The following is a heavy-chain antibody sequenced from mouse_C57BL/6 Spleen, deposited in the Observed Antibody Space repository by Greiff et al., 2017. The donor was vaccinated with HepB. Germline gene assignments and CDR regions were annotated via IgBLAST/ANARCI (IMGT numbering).Heavy chain of an antibody. V-gene: IGHV2-5*01. Sequence: VQLQQSGPGLVQPSQSLSITCTVSGFSLTSYGVHWVRQSPGKGLEWLGVIWRGGSTDYNAAFMSRLSITKDNSKSQVFFKMNSLQADDTAIYYCAKKEINSSGSAWFAYWGQGTLVTVSA. CDR1: GFSLTSYG. D-gene: IGHD3-2*02. J-gene: IGHJ3*01. CDR2: IWRGGST. CDR3: AKKEINSSGSAWFAY.